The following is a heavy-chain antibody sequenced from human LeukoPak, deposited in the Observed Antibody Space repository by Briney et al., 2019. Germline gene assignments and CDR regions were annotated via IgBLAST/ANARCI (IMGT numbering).Heavy chain of an antibody. V-gene: IGHV5-51*01. CDR3: ARYRGSSSRGFDY. Sequence: GESLKISCKGSGYSFTSYWIGWVGPMPGKGLEWMGIIYPGDSDTRYSPSFQGQVTISADKSISTAYLQWGSLKASDTAMYYCARYRGSSSRGFDYWGQGTLVTVSS. CDR1: GYSFTSYW. D-gene: IGHD6-6*01. J-gene: IGHJ4*02. CDR2: IYPGDSDT.